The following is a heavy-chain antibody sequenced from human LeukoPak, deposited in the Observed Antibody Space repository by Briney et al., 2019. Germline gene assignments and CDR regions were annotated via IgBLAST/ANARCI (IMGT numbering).Heavy chain of an antibody. J-gene: IGHJ4*02. Sequence: GGSLRLYGGAYAFTFSTYDMHWLRPAQGQGLKWLSIIRSDESNKYYVDTVKGRFTIATYNSKTTVLLHRNRLEDEAMADYDSAKPSVSGFDYWGQGTLVTVSS. CDR3: AKPSVSGFDY. CDR2: IRSDESNK. D-gene: IGHD5/OR15-5a*01. CDR1: AFTFSTYD. V-gene: IGHV3-30*02.